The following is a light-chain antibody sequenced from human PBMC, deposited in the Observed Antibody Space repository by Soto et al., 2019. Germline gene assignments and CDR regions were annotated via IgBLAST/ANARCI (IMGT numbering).Light chain of an antibody. J-gene: IGKJ5*01. CDR1: QSISSY. Sequence: DIQMTQSPSSLSASVGDRVTITCRASQSISSYLNWYQQKPGKVPKLLIYAASSLQGGVPSRFSGSGSGTDFTLTISSLQPEDFATYYCQQSYSTPRFGQGTRLEIK. V-gene: IGKV1-39*01. CDR2: AAS. CDR3: QQSYSTPR.